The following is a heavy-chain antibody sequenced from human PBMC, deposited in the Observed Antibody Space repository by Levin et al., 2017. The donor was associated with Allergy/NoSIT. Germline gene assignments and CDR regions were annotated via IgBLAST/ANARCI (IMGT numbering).Heavy chain of an antibody. CDR2: ISATSDII. Sequence: AGGSLRLSCAASGFTFSSYAMTWVRRAPGKRLEWVSVISATSDIIYYADSVKGRFIISRDNSKNMVYLLMNSLSAEDTATYYCARDRTAIRFLFDPWGQGTVVTVSS. CDR3: ARDRTAIRFLFDP. D-gene: IGHD3-3*01. V-gene: IGHV3-23*01. J-gene: IGHJ5*02. CDR1: GFTFSSYA.